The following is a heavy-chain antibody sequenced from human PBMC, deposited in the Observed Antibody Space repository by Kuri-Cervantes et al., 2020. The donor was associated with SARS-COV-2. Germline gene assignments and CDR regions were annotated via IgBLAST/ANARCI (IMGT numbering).Heavy chain of an antibody. CDR1: GFTFGHFW. CDR3: ARGDDYSNYSPIFDY. J-gene: IGHJ4*02. CDR2: ISSSSSYI. D-gene: IGHD4-11*01. V-gene: IGHV3-21*01. Sequence: GESLKISCVASGFTFGHFWMTWVRQAPGKGLEWVSSISSSSSYIYYADSVKGRFTISRDNAKNSLYLQMNSLRAEDTAVYYCARGDDYSNYSPIFDYWGQGTLVTVSS.